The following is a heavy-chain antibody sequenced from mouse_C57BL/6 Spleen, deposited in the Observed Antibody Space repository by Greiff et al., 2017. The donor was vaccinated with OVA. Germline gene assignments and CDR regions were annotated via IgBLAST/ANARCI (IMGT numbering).Heavy chain of an antibody. CDR2: ISSGSSTI. CDR1: GFTFSDYG. Sequence: EVKLVESGGGLVKPGGSLKLSCAASGFTFSDYGMHWVRQAPEKGLEWVAYISSGSSTIYYADTVKGRFTISRDNAKNTLFLQMTSLRSEDTAMYYCARSDYYGSNYFDYWGQGTTLTVSS. V-gene: IGHV5-17*01. CDR3: ARSDYYGSNYFDY. D-gene: IGHD1-1*01. J-gene: IGHJ2*01.